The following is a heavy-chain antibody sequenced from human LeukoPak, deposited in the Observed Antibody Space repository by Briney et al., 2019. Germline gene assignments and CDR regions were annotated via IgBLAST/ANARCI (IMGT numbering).Heavy chain of an antibody. CDR1: GGSISSSSYY. D-gene: IGHD1-14*01. CDR3: ARAPPGRTGVDY. CDR2: IYYSGST. Sequence: SETLSLTCTVSGGSISSSSYYWGWIRQPPGKGLEWIGSIYYSGSTYYNPSLKSRVTISVDTSKNQFSLKLSSVTAADTAVYYCARAPPGRTGVDYWGQGTLVTVSS. V-gene: IGHV4-39*01. J-gene: IGHJ4*02.